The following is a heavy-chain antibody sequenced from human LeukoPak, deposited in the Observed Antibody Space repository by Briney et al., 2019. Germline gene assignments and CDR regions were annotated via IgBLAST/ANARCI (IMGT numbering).Heavy chain of an antibody. D-gene: IGHD2-15*01. Sequence: GGSLRLSCAASGFTFSDHYMDWVRQAPGKGLEWVAVIWYDGSNKYYADSVKGRFTISRDNSKNTLYLQMNSLRAEDTAVYYCAREGGYCSGGSCYMLRYYFDYWGQGTLVTVSS. V-gene: IGHV3-33*08. CDR3: AREGGYCSGGSCYMLRYYFDY. CDR2: IWYDGSNK. CDR1: GFTFSDHY. J-gene: IGHJ4*02.